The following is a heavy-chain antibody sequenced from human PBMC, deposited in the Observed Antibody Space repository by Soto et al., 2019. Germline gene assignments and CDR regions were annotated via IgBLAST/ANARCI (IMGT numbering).Heavy chain of an antibody. Sequence: GASVKVSCKASGYTFTSYGISWVRQAPGQGLEWMGWISAYNGNTNYAQKLQGRVTMTTDTSTSTAYMELRSLRSDDTAVYYCARDRAYGARPGYYYGMDVWRQGTTVTVSS. V-gene: IGHV1-18*01. CDR3: ARDRAYGARPGYYYGMDV. CDR2: ISAYNGNT. CDR1: GYTFTSYG. D-gene: IGHD6-6*01. J-gene: IGHJ6*02.